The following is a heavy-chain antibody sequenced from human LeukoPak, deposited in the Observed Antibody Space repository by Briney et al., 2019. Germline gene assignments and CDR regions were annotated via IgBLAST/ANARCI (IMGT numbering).Heavy chain of an antibody. V-gene: IGHV3-53*05. CDR2: IYSGGST. CDR1: GFTVSSNY. D-gene: IGHD3-22*01. CDR3: AREQYYYDSNYFDY. Sequence: GGSLRLSCAASGFTVSSNYMSWVRQAPGKGLEWVSVIYSGGSTYYADSVKGRFTISRDNSKNTLYLQMNSLRAEDTAVYYCAREQYYYDSNYFDYWGQGTLVTVSS. J-gene: IGHJ4*02.